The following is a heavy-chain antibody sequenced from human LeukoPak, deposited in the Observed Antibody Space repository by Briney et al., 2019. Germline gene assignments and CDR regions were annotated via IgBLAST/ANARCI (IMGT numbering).Heavy chain of an antibody. J-gene: IGHJ5*02. CDR2: IYYSGST. V-gene: IGHV4-59*01. Sequence: SETLSLTCTVSGGSISSYYWSWIRQPPGKGLEWIGYIYYSGSTNYNPSLKSRVTISVDTSKNQFSLKLSSVTAADTAVDYRARDAPDIVVVLTGRHQKYNRFDPWGQGTLVTVSS. D-gene: IGHD2-2*01. CDR1: GGSISSYY. CDR3: ARDAPDIVVVLTGRHQKYNRFDP.